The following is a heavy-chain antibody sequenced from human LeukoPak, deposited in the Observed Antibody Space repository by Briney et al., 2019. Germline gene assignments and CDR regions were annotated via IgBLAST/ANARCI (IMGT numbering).Heavy chain of an antibody. D-gene: IGHD6-19*01. J-gene: IGHJ4*02. V-gene: IGHV3-23*01. CDR1: GVTLSNYA. CDR2: ISSSGSGGNT. CDR3: AKETAGYFDY. Sequence: GGSLRLSCVASGVTLSNYAMSWARQAPGKGLEWVSGISSSGSGGNTYYADSVKGRFTISRDNSKNTLYLQMNSLRAEDTAVYYCAKETAGYFDYWGQGTLVTVSS.